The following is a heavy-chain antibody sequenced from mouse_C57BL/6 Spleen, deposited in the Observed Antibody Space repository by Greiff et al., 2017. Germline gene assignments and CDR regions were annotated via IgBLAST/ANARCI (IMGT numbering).Heavy chain of an antibody. D-gene: IGHD2-5*01. CDR3: AGGDSNCRYAMGY. CDR2: ISSSGST. CDR1: GYSITNGNHW. Sequence: EVQLVESGPALVKPSQTVSLTCTVTGYSITNGNHWWNWIRQVSGSKLVWIGYISSSGSTDSNPSLKSRIPITRDTSKNQLFRQLNSVTTEDIATYYCAGGDSNCRYAMGYWGQGTSVTVSS. J-gene: IGHJ4*01. V-gene: IGHV3-4*01.